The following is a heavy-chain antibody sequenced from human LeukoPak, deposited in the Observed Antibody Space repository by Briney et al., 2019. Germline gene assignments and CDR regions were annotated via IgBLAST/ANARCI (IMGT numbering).Heavy chain of an antibody. J-gene: IGHJ3*02. Sequence: ASVKVSCKASGYTFTGYYMHWVRQAPGQGLEWMGWINPNSGGTNYAQKFQGRVTMTRDTSISTAYMELSSLRSEDTAVYYCARDREINYVWGKDAFDIWGQGTMVTVSS. V-gene: IGHV1-2*02. CDR3: ARDREINYVWGKDAFDI. D-gene: IGHD3-16*01. CDR2: INPNSGGT. CDR1: GYTFTGYY.